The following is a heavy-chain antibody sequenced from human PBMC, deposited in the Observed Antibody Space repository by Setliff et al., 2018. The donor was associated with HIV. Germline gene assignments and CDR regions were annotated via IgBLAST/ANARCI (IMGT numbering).Heavy chain of an antibody. D-gene: IGHD4-17*01. CDR3: ARLREGYFDL. Sequence: PGGSLRLSCAASGFTFNTYGMHWVRQAPGKGLEWVANIKQDGSEKYYVDSVKGRFTISRDSAKNSLYLQMNSLRAEDTAVYYCARLREGYFDLWGRGTLVTVSS. CDR1: GFTFNTYG. V-gene: IGHV3-7*03. CDR2: IKQDGSEK. J-gene: IGHJ2*01.